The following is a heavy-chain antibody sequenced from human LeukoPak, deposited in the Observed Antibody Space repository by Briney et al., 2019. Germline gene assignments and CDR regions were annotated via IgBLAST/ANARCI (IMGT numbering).Heavy chain of an antibody. CDR2: IIPIFGTA. CDR1: GYTFTSYG. V-gene: IGHV1-69*13. CDR3: ARRGLLLSYGMDV. D-gene: IGHD2-15*01. Sequence: GASVKVSCKASGYTFTSYGISWVRQAPGQGLEWMGGIIPIFGTANYAQKFQGRVTITADESTSTAYMELSSLRSEDTAVYYCARRGLLLSYGMDVWGQGTTVTVSS. J-gene: IGHJ6*02.